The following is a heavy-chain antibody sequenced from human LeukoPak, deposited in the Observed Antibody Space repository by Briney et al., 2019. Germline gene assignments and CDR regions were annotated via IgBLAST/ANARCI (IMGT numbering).Heavy chain of an antibody. V-gene: IGHV3-66*04. Sequence: GGSLRLSCAVSGFTVSNNYMSWVRQGPGKGLEWVSVMYSGGTTVYADSVKGRLTISRDKSRNTVYLQMNSLRVEDTAVYYCARLDLVSGYDYWGQGTLATVSS. CDR3: ARLDLVSGYDY. CDR1: GFTVSNNY. J-gene: IGHJ4*02. CDR2: MYSGGTT. D-gene: IGHD3-9*01.